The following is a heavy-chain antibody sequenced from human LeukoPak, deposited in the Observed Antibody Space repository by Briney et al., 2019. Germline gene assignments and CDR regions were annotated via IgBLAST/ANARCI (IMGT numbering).Heavy chain of an antibody. D-gene: IGHD3-16*01. J-gene: IGHJ3*02. V-gene: IGHV4-39*07. Sequence: RSSETLSLTCTVSGGSISSSSYYWGWIRQPPGKGLEWIGSIYYSGSTNYNPSLKSRVTISVDTSKNQFSLKLSSVTAADTAVYYCARKWGPADAFDIWGQGTMVTVSS. CDR1: GGSISSSSYY. CDR3: ARKWGPADAFDI. CDR2: IYYSGST.